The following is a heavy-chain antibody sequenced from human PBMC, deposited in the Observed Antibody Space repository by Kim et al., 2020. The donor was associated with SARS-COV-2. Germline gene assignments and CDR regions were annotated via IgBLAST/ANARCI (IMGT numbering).Heavy chain of an antibody. J-gene: IGHJ5*02. Sequence: SETLSLTCTVSASTFSSSYNWCWLRPPPGKGLEGIGHISFSGTTYYNPSLKSRVTISLDTSNNQLSLKLNSVTAAATAVYYCARPDRGLLVRGVSWFDP. CDR1: ASTFSSSYN. V-gene: IGHV4-39*01. CDR3: ARPDRGLLVRGVSWFDP. D-gene: IGHD3-10*01. CDR2: ISFSGTT.